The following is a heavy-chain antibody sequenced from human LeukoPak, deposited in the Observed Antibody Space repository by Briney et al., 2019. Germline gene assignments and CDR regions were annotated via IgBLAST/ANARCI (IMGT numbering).Heavy chain of an antibody. CDR2: ISAYNGNT. CDR3: ARAPMVRGVIVWYFDL. D-gene: IGHD3-10*01. CDR1: GYTFTSYG. Sequence: ASVKVSCKASGYTFTSYGISWVRQAPGQGLEWMGWISAYNGNTNYAQKLRGRVTMTTDTSTSTAYMELRSLRSDDTAVYYCARAPMVRGVIVWYFDLWGRGTLVTVSS. J-gene: IGHJ2*01. V-gene: IGHV1-18*01.